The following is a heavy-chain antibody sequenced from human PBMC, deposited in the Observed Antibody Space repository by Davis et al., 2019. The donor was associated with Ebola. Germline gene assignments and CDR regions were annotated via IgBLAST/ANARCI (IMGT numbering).Heavy chain of an antibody. J-gene: IGHJ5*02. CDR1: GFTFSDYY. CDR3: ARVKQWLVAAGWFDP. V-gene: IGHV3-11*01. D-gene: IGHD6-19*01. CDR2: ISSSGSTI. Sequence: GGSLRLSCAASGFTFSDYYMSWIRQAPGKGLEWVSYISSSGSTIYYADSVKGRFTISRDNAKNSLYLQMNSLRAEDTAVYYCARVKQWLVAAGWFDPWGQGTLVTVSS.